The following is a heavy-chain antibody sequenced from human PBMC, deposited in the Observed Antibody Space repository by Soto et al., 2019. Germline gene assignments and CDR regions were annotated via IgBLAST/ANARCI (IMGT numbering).Heavy chain of an antibody. CDR2: IIPILGIA. CDR1: GGTFSSYT. V-gene: IGHV1-69*02. D-gene: IGHD6-19*01. J-gene: IGHJ4*02. Sequence: SVKVSCKASGGTFSSYTISWVRQAPGQGLEWMGRIIPILGIANYAQKFQGRVTITADKSTSTAYMELSSLRSEDTAVYYCARAVAVAADFDYWDQGTLVTVSS. CDR3: ARAVAVAADFDY.